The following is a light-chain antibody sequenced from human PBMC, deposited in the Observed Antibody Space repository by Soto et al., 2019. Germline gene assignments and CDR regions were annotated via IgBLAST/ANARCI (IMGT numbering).Light chain of an antibody. CDR1: SSDVGGYNY. J-gene: IGLJ2*01. CDR3: SSYTSSSTRV. Sequence: QSVLTQPASVSGSPGQSITISCTGTSSDVGGYNYVSWYQPHPGKAPKLMIYDVSNRPSGVSNRFSGSKSGNTASLTISGLQAEDEADYSCSSYTSSSTRVFGGGTKLTVL. V-gene: IGLV2-14*01. CDR2: DVS.